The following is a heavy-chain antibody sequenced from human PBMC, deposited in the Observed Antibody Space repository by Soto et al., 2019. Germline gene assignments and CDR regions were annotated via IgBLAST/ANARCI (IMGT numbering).Heavy chain of an antibody. D-gene: IGHD6-19*01. J-gene: IGHJ4*02. CDR2: ISYDGSNK. V-gene: IGHV3-30*18. Sequence: GGSLRLSCAASGFTFSSYGMHWVRQAPGKGLEWVAVISYDGSNKYYADSVKGRFTISRDNSKNTLYLQMNSLRAEDTAVYYCAKDPGSGWYGPPQIWGQGTLVTVSS. CDR3: AKDPGSGWYGPPQI. CDR1: GFTFSSYG.